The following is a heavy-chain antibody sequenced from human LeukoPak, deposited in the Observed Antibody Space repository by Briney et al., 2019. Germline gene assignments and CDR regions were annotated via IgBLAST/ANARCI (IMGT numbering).Heavy chain of an antibody. CDR2: IWYDGSDK. Sequence: GGSLRLSCAASGFSYSSHGMHWARQAPGKGLEWVAVIWYDGSDKYYADSVKGRFTISRDSSKNTLYLQMNSLRAEDTAVYYCARWATTFDYWGQGTLVTVSS. J-gene: IGHJ4*02. CDR1: GFSYSSHG. V-gene: IGHV3-33*01. CDR3: ARWATTFDY. D-gene: IGHD5-12*01.